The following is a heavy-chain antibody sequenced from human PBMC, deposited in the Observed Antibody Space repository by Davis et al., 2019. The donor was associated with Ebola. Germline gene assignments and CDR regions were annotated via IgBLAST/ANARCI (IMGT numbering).Heavy chain of an antibody. V-gene: IGHV3-66*01. CDR1: GGSFSGYY. CDR3: ARDRDGYTY. Sequence: PSETLSLTCAVYGGSFSGYYWSWVRQAPGKGLEWVSVIYSGGSTYYVDSVKGRFTISRDNSKNTLYIQMNSLRAEDTAVYYCARDRDGYTYWGQGTLVTVSS. J-gene: IGHJ4*02. D-gene: IGHD5-24*01. CDR2: IYSGGST.